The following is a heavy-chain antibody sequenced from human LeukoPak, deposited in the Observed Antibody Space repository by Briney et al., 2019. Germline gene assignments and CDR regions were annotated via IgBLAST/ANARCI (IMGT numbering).Heavy chain of an antibody. Sequence: PSETLSLTCTVSGHSISSGYYWGWNRQPPGKGLEWIGSMYHSGSTYYNPSLKSRVTISLDTSRNQFSLILSSVTAADTAVYYCARGGRTGTTGLDWFDPWGQGTLVTVSS. D-gene: IGHD1-7*01. CDR3: ARGGRTGTTGLDWFDP. CDR1: GHSISSGYY. V-gene: IGHV4-38-2*02. J-gene: IGHJ5*02. CDR2: MYHSGST.